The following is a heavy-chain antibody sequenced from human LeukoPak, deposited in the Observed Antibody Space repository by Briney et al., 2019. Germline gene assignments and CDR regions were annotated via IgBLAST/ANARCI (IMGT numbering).Heavy chain of an antibody. D-gene: IGHD3-9*01. CDR3: AGGPTTGYYYYMDV. J-gene: IGHJ6*03. CDR1: GGSISSGSYY. CDR2: IYTSGST. V-gene: IGHV4-61*02. Sequence: SQTLSLTCTGSGGSISSGSYYWSWIRQPAGKRLDWIGRIYTSGSTNYNPSLKSRVTISVDTSKNQLSLKLSSVSAADTAVYYCAGGPTTGYYYYMDVWGKGTTVSVSS.